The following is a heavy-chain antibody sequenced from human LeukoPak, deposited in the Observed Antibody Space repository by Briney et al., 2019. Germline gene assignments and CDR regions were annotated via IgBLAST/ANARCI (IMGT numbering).Heavy chain of an antibody. J-gene: IGHJ4*02. D-gene: IGHD3-22*01. CDR2: ISDDGSGT. CDR3: ATDRERDPSVYYLV. CDR1: GFTFSDYA. Sequence: PGGSLRLSCAASGFTFSDYAMSWVRQAPGQGLEWVSTISDDGSGTYYADAVKGRSTISRDNSKNTLFLQINSLRAEDSAVYYCATDRERDPSVYYLVGGQGTLITVSS. V-gene: IGHV3-23*01.